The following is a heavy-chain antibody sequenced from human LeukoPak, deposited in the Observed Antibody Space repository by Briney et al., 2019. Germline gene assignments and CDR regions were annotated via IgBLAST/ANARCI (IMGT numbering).Heavy chain of an antibody. V-gene: IGHV1-2*02. J-gene: IGHJ3*02. CDR2: INPNSGGT. D-gene: IGHD1-26*01. CDR1: GYTFTGYY. Sequence: ASVKISCKTSGYTFTGYYVHWVRQAPGQGLEWMGWINPNSGGTNYAQKFQGRVTMTRDTSSSTAYMELSRLSSDDTAVYYCARGIVGVTTEDDAFDIWGQGTMVTVSS. CDR3: ARGIVGVTTEDDAFDI.